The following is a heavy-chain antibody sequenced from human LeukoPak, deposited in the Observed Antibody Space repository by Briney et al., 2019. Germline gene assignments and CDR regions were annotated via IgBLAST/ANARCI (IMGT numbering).Heavy chain of an antibody. CDR1: GGSISSYY. Sequence: SETLSLTCTVSGGSISSYYWSWIRQPPGKGLEWIGYIYYSGSTNYNPSLKSRVTISVDTSKNQFSLKLSSVTAADTAVYYCARGGWRRSYYFDYWGQGTLVTVSS. D-gene: IGHD2-15*01. V-gene: IGHV4-59*12. J-gene: IGHJ4*02. CDR2: IYYSGST. CDR3: ARGGWRRSYYFDY.